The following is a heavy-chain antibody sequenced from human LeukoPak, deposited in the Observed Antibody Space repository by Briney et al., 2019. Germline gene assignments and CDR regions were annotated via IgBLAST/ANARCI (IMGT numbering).Heavy chain of an antibody. Sequence: GGSLRLSCAASGFIFSSYAMHWVRQTPGKGLEWVAFISSDGRNTFHADSVKGRFTISRDNSRNTLYLQMNTLRAEDTAVYYCARDLGSSDKTGGWFDPWGQGTLVTVSS. CDR3: ARDLGSSDKTGGWFDP. V-gene: IGHV3-33*08. CDR1: GFIFSSYA. CDR2: ISSDGRNT. D-gene: IGHD6-13*01. J-gene: IGHJ5*02.